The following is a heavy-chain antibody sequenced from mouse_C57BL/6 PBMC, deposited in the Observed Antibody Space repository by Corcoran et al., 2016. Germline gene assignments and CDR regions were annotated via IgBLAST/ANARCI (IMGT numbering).Heavy chain of an antibody. CDR2: INPNHGGT. J-gene: IGHJ4*01. CDR1: GYPFPDYT. D-gene: IGHD2-5*01. CDR3: ARSSNYYAMDY. V-gene: IGHV1-18*01. Sequence: VLLQPSGPELVKSGASVKLPCKASGYPFPDYTMDWVNQRHGKSLEWIGDINPNHGGTIYNQKFKGKATLTVDKSSSTAYMELRSLTSEDTAVYYCARSSNYYAMDYWGQGTSVIVSS.